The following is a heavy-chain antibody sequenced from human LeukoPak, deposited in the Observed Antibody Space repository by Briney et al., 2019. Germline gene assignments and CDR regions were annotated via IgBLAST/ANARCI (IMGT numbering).Heavy chain of an antibody. D-gene: IGHD2-15*01. J-gene: IGHJ4*02. CDR2: IYYSGST. CDR3: AESPPEVVAAYFDY. Sequence: SETLSLTCTVSGGSISSSSYYWGWIRQPPGKGLEWIGSIYYSGSTYYNPSLKSRVTISVDTSKNQFSLKLSSVTAADTAVYYCAESPPEVVAAYFDYWGQGTLVTVSS. CDR1: GGSISSSSYY. V-gene: IGHV4-39*01.